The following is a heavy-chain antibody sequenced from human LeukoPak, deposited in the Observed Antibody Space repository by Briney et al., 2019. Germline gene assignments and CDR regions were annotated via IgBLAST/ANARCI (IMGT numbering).Heavy chain of an antibody. J-gene: IGHJ6*02. CDR1: GYTFTSYG. CDR2: ISAYNGNT. V-gene: IGHV1-18*01. Sequence: ASVKVSCKASGYTFTSYGISWVRQAPGQGLEWMGWISAYNGNTNYAQKLQGRVTMTTDTSTSTAYMELRSLGSDDTAVYYCASTYCSGGSCYSGMDVWGQGTTVTVSS. D-gene: IGHD2-15*01. CDR3: ASTYCSGGSCYSGMDV.